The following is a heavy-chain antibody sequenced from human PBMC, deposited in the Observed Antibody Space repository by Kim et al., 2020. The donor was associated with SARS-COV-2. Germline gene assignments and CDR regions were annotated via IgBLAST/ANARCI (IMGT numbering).Heavy chain of an antibody. Sequence: SETLSLTCTVSGGSINTYYWSWIRQPPGRGLEWIGYIYYSGSTNYNPSLKSRVTISVDMSKNQFSLKVRSVTAADTAVYFCARFPNCSGGSCYMGNWFDPWGQGTLVTVSS. J-gene: IGHJ5*02. CDR2: IYYSGST. CDR3: ARFPNCSGGSCYMGNWFDP. CDR1: GGSINTYY. D-gene: IGHD2-15*01. V-gene: IGHV4-59*01.